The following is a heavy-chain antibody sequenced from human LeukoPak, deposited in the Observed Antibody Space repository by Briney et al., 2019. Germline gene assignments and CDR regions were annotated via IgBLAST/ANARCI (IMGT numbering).Heavy chain of an antibody. CDR2: IYYSGST. D-gene: IGHD5-18*01. CDR3: ERDGDTDMVDY. Sequence: SETLSLTCTVSGGSISSSSYYWGWIRQPPGKGLEWIGSIYYSGSTYYNPSLKNRVTISLDTSKNQFSLKLSSLRDADTVVYYCERDGDTDMVDYWGQGTLVSVFS. J-gene: IGHJ4*02. V-gene: IGHV4-39*02. CDR1: GGSISSSSYY.